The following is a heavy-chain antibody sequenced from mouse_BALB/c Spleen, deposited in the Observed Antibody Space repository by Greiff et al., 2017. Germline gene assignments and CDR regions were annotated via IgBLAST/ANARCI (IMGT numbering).Heavy chain of an antibody. CDR3: ASRGSSSWYFDV. Sequence: DVKLVESGGGLVKLGGSLKLSCAASGFTFSSYYMSWVRQTPEKRLELVAAINSNGGSTYYPDTVKGRSTISRDNAKNTLYLQMSSLKSEDTALYYCASRGSSSWYFDVWGAGTTVTVSS. CDR1: GFTFSSYY. V-gene: IGHV5-6-2*01. CDR2: INSNGGST. D-gene: IGHD1-1*01. J-gene: IGHJ1*01.